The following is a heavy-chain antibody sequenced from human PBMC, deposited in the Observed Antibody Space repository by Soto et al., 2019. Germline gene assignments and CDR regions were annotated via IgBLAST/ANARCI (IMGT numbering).Heavy chain of an antibody. J-gene: IGHJ4*02. CDR2: IKQDGSEK. CDR3: ARDPELSSGWLLYYFDY. CDR1: GFTFSSYW. Sequence: ETLSLTCAASGFTFSSYWMSWVRQAPGKGLEWVANIKQDGSEKYYVDSVKGRFTISRDNAKNSLYLQMNSLRAEDTAVYYCARDPELSSGWLLYYFDYWGQGTLVTVSS. V-gene: IGHV3-7*01. D-gene: IGHD6-19*01.